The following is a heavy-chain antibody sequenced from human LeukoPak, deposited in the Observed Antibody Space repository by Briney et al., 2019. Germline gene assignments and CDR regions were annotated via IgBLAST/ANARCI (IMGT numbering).Heavy chain of an antibody. V-gene: IGHV3-11*01. D-gene: IGHD6-19*01. CDR2: ISSSGSTI. CDR1: GFTFSDYY. CDR3: AKDMQWLVPDDY. Sequence: GGSLRLSCAASGFTFSDYYMSWIRQAPGKGLEWVSYISSSGSTIYYADSVKGRFTISRDNAKNTLYLQMNSLRAEDTAVYYCAKDMQWLVPDDYWGQGTLVTVSS. J-gene: IGHJ4*02.